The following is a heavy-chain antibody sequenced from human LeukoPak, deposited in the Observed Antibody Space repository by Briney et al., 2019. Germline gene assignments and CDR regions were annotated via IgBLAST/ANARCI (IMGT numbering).Heavy chain of an antibody. V-gene: IGHV3-23*01. J-gene: IGHJ4*02. D-gene: IGHD2-15*01. CDR1: GFTFSSSA. CDR2: IGGSLVST. Sequence: GGSLRLSCVASGFTFSSSAMNWVRQTPGQGLEWVSAIGGSLVSTYYADSVKGRFTISRDNSKNALYLQMHSLRVEDTAVYYCAKDGCSGGNCHADYWGQGTLVTVSS. CDR3: AKDGCSGGNCHADY.